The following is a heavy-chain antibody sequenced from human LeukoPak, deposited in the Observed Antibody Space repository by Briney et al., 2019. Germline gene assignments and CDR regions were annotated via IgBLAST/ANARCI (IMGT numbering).Heavy chain of an antibody. CDR3: AREMGRYYDSSGYPLVGPDP. J-gene: IGHJ5*02. D-gene: IGHD3-22*01. V-gene: IGHV4-31*03. Sequence: SSETLSLTCTVSGGSISSGGYYWSWIRQHPGKGLEWIGYIYYSGSTYYNPSLKSRVTISVDTSKNQFSLKLSSVTAADTAVYYCAREMGRYYDSSGYPLVGPDPWGQGTLVTVSS. CDR2: IYYSGST. CDR1: GGSISSGGYY.